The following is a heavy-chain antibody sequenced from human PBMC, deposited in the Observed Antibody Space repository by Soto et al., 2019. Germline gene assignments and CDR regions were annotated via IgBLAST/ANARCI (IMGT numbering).Heavy chain of an antibody. Sequence: GGSLRLSCAASGFTFSSYSMNWVRQAPGKGLEWVSYISSSSSTIYYADSVKGRFTISRDNAKNSLYLQMNSLRAEDTAVYYCARDLKEEQQLPHYYFDYWGQGTLVTVSS. CDR2: ISSSSSTI. D-gene: IGHD6-13*01. V-gene: IGHV3-48*01. CDR3: ARDLKEEQQLPHYYFDY. CDR1: GFTFSSYS. J-gene: IGHJ4*02.